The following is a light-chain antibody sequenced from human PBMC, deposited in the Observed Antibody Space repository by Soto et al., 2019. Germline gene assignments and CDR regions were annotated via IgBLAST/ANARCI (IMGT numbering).Light chain of an antibody. CDR2: GAS. Sequence: EIVMTQSPATLSVSPGERATLSCRASQSVSSNLAWYQQKPGQAPRLLIYGASTRATGIPARFSGSGSGTDFTLTTSRLEPEDFAIYYCQQYGGVPYTFGQGTKVDIK. CDR1: QSVSSN. V-gene: IGKV3-15*01. J-gene: IGKJ2*01. CDR3: QQYGGVPYT.